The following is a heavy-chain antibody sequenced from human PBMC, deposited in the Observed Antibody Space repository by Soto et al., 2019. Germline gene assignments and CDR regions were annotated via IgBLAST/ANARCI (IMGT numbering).Heavy chain of an antibody. Sequence: ALVKVSCKASGYTFTNYAINWVRQATGQGLEWMGWMNPNNGNTGYAQKFQGRVTMTRNTSISTAYMELSSLRSEDTAMYYCARQREMTGYSHVPFDIWGQGTMVTVSS. J-gene: IGHJ3*02. CDR3: ARQREMTGYSHVPFDI. CDR1: GYTFTNYA. D-gene: IGHD3-9*01. CDR2: MNPNNGNT. V-gene: IGHV1-8*01.